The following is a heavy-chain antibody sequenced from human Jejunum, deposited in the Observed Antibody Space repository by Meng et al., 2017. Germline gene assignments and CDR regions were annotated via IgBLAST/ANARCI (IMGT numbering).Heavy chain of an antibody. CDR3: ATGVDWAKSGNI. CDR1: DGSLGGYY. J-gene: IGHJ4*02. D-gene: IGHD3-9*01. V-gene: IGHV4-34*01. Sequence: GSLRLSCAVYDGSLGGYYLSWIRQPPRKGLKWVGEIHPGGSTSYNPSLQSRVTIAVDTSKNQFSVTLSSVSAADTAVYYCATGVDWAKSGNIWGQGTLVTVSS. CDR2: IHPGGST.